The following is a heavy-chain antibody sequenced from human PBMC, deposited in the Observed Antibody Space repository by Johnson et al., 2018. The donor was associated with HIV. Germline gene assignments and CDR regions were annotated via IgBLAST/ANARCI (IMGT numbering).Heavy chain of an antibody. Sequence: EVQLVESGGGLVQPGGSLRMSCVASGFTFSTYGMTWVRQAPGKGLEWVSAISGTGGTTYYADSVRGRFSISRDKSKDTLYLQINSLRAEDTAVYYCAKDKSWIDHAFDIWGQGTMVTVSS. V-gene: IGHV3-23*04. J-gene: IGHJ3*02. CDR3: AKDKSWIDHAFDI. CDR2: ISGTGGTT. D-gene: IGHD2-2*03. CDR1: GFTFSTYG.